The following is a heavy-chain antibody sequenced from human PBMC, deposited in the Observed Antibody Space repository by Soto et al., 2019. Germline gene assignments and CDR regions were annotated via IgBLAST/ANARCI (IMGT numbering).Heavy chain of an antibody. CDR2: ISSSSTI. CDR1: GFTFSSYS. Sequence: LRLSCAASGFTFSSYSMNWVRQAPGKGLEWVSYISSSSTIYYADSVKGRFTISRDNAKNSLYLQMNSLRAEDTAVYYCARHPERIAQIGWFDPWGQGTLVTVSS. V-gene: IGHV3-48*01. J-gene: IGHJ5*02. D-gene: IGHD6-13*01. CDR3: ARHPERIAQIGWFDP.